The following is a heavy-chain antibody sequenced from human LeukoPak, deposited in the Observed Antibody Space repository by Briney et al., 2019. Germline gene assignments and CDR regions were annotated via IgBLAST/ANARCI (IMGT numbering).Heavy chain of an antibody. CDR2: ISGSTTNT. D-gene: IGHD2-15*01. CDR3: AKAGGAFDI. CDR1: GFTFSSYA. J-gene: IGHJ3*02. Sequence: GGSLRLSCAASGFTFSSYAMSWVRQAPGKGLEWVSAISGSTTNTYYADSVKGRFTISRDNSKNTLYLQMNSLRAEDTAVYYCAKAGGAFDIWGQGTMVTVSS. V-gene: IGHV3-23*01.